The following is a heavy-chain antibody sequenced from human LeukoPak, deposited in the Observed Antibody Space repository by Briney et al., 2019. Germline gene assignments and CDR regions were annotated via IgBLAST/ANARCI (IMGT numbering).Heavy chain of an antibody. CDR2: IPYEGSKR. V-gene: IGHV3-30*02. J-gene: IGHJ6*04. CDR3: AELGITMIGGV. Sequence: GGSLRLSCAASGFAFSSYGIHWVRQTPAKGLEWVAYIPYEGSKRYYADSVRGRFTISRDNSKNTAYLQMNSLRAEDTAVYYCAELGITMIGGVWGKGTTVTISS. D-gene: IGHD3-10*02. CDR1: GFAFSSYG.